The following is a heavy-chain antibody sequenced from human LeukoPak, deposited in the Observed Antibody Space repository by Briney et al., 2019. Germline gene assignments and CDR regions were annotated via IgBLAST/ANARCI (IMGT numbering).Heavy chain of an antibody. CDR1: GFTFSSYA. CDR3: VKDQGYYGSGSYKEYFQH. V-gene: IGHV3-23*01. J-gene: IGHJ1*01. D-gene: IGHD3-10*01. CDR2: ISGSGDST. Sequence: GGSLRLSCAASGFTFSSYAMTWVRQAPGKGLEWVSAISGSGDSTYYADSVKGRFTTSRDNSKNTPYLQMNSLRAEDTAVYYCVKDQGYYGSGSYKEYFQHWGQGTLVTVSS.